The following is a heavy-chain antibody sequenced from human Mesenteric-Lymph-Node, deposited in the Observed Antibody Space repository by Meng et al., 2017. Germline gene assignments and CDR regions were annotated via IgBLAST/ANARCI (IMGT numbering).Heavy chain of an antibody. CDR3: AKQALSPHFDY. CDR1: GFTVRSFA. V-gene: IGHV3-23*01. CDR2: ISGSGSTT. Sequence: EVQLLESGGGLVQPGASLRLSCAASGFTVRSFAMTWVRQAPGEGLEWVSAISGSGSTTYYADAMKGRFTISRDNSKSTLFLRVNSLRAEDTAVYYCAKQALSPHFDYWGQGTLVTVSS. J-gene: IGHJ4*02.